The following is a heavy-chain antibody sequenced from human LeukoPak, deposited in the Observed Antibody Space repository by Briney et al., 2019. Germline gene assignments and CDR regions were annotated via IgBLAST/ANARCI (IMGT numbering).Heavy chain of an antibody. CDR3: ARSEKARRPSGPPSN. J-gene: IGHJ4*02. V-gene: IGHV4-34*01. Sequence: PSETLSLTCAVYGGSFSGYYWSWIRQPPGKGLEWIGEINHSGSTNYNPSLKSRVTISVDTSKNQFSLKLSSVTAADTAVYYCARSEKARRPSGPPSNWGQGTLVTGSS. D-gene: IGHD2-2*01. CDR1: GGSFSGYY. CDR2: INHSGST.